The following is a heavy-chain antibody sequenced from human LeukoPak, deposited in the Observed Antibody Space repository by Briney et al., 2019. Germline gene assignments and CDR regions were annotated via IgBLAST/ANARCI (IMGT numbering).Heavy chain of an antibody. CDR2: IYHSGST. Sequence: SGTLSLTCAVSGGSISSSNWWSWVRQPPGKGLEWIGEIYHSGSTNYNPSLKSRVTISVDTSKNQFSLKLSSVTAADTAVYYCARDYGDYGRAYYYYYMDVWGKGTTVTVSS. CDR1: GGSISSSNW. V-gene: IGHV4-4*02. CDR3: ARDYGDYGRAYYYYYMDV. J-gene: IGHJ6*03. D-gene: IGHD4-17*01.